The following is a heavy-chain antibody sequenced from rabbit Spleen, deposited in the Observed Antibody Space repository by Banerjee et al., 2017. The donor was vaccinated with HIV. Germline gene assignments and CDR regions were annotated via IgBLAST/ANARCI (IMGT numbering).Heavy chain of an antibody. Sequence: QEQLEESGGGLVQPEGSLTLTCKASGSSLTDWYVMRWVRQAPGKGLEWISCIAGSSSGFTYSATWAKGRFPCSKTSSTTVTLQMPSLTVADTATYFCARDTSSSFSSYGMALWARAPSSPS. V-gene: IGHV1S45*01. CDR1: GSSLTDWYV. CDR3: ARDTSSSFSSYGMAL. CDR2: IAGSSSGFT. D-gene: IGHD1-1*01. J-gene: IGHJ6*01.